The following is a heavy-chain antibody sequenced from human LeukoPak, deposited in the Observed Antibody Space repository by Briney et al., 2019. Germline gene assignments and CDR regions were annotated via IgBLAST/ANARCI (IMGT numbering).Heavy chain of an antibody. Sequence: ASVKVSCKASGGTFSSYAISWVRQAPGQGLEWMGRIIPILGIANCAQKFQGRVTITADKSTSTAYMELSSLRSEDTAVYYCARGPSSSWYRFDYWGQGTLVTVSS. J-gene: IGHJ4*02. D-gene: IGHD6-13*01. V-gene: IGHV1-69*04. CDR1: GGTFSSYA. CDR2: IIPILGIA. CDR3: ARGPSSSWYRFDY.